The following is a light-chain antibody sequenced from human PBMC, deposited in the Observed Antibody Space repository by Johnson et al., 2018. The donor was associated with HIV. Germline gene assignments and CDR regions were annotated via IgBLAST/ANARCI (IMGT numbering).Light chain of an antibody. V-gene: IGLV1-51*01. J-gene: IGLJ1*01. CDR3: GTWDSSLSAL. CDR2: DND. Sequence: QSVLTQPPSVSAAPGQKVTISCSGSSSNIGNNYVSWYQHLPGTAPKLLIYDNDQRPSGIPDRFSGSKSGTSATLGITGLQTGDEADYYCGTWDSSLSALFGTGTKVTVL. CDR1: SSNIGNNY.